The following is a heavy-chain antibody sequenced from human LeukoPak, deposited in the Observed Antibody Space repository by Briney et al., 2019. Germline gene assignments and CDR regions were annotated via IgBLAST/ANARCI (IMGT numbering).Heavy chain of an antibody. CDR1: GFTFSSYE. V-gene: IGHV3-49*04. CDR3: TSQLQLLTFFDY. J-gene: IGHJ4*02. Sequence: GGSLRLSCAASGFTFSSYEMNWVRQAPGKGLEWVGFIRSGAYGGTTQYAASVKGRFTISRDDSKSIAYLQMNSLKTEDTAVYYCTSQLQLLTFFDYWGQGTLVTVSS. CDR2: IRSGAYGGTT. D-gene: IGHD6-13*01.